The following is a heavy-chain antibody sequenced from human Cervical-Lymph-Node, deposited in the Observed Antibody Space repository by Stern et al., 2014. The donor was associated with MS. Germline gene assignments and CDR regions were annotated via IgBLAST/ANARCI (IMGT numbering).Heavy chain of an antibody. D-gene: IGHD1-26*01. Sequence: QVQLGQSGAEVKKPGSSVKVSCKASGGTFSSYAISWVRQAPGQGLEWMGGIIPIFGTANYAQKFQGRVTITADESTSTAYMELSSRRSEDTAVYYCATQDRRGSYQYYFDYWGQGTLVTVSS. V-gene: IGHV1-69*01. CDR3: ATQDRRGSYQYYFDY. J-gene: IGHJ4*02. CDR2: IIPIFGTA. CDR1: GGTFSSYA.